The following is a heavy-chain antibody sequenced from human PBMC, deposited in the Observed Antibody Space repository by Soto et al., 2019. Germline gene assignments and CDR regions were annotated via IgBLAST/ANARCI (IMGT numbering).Heavy chain of an antibody. CDR3: GKSCKWESLVH. J-gene: IGHJ4*02. CDR1: GTSISNHDW. V-gene: IGHV4-4*02. Sequence: PSETLSLPFAVSGTSISNHDWWRWVRQAPGTGLEWIGYIIHTGVATYNPSLKSRAPLSVDTPQNQFSLKLSSLTAPDPPVYDGGKSCKWESLVHWVKGTRVPVSS. CDR2: IIHTGVA. D-gene: IGHD1-26*01.